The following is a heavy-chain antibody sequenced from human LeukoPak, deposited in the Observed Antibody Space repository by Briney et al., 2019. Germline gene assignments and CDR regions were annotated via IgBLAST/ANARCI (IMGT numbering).Heavy chain of an antibody. CDR3: AGLMITFGGVIVSNDY. J-gene: IGHJ4*02. CDR1: GGSFSGYY. V-gene: IGHV4-34*01. Sequence: SETLSPTCAVYGGSFSGYYWSWIRQPPGKGLEWIGEINHSGSTNYNPSLKSRVTISVDTSKNQFSLKLSSVTAADTAVYYCAGLMITFGGVIVSNDYWGQGTLVTVSS. D-gene: IGHD3-16*02. CDR2: INHSGST.